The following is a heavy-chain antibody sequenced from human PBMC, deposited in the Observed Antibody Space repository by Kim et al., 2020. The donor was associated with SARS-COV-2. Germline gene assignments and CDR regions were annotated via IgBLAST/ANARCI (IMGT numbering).Heavy chain of an antibody. CDR1: GFTFSSYA. J-gene: IGHJ4*02. Sequence: GGSLRLSCAASGFTFSSYAMHWVRQAPGKGLEWVAVISYDGSNKYYADSVKGRFTISRDNSKNTLYLQMNSLRAEDTAVYYCARDVGQLDHWGQGTLVTV. CDR2: ISYDGSNK. D-gene: IGHD6-13*01. V-gene: IGHV3-30*04. CDR3: ARDVGQLDH.